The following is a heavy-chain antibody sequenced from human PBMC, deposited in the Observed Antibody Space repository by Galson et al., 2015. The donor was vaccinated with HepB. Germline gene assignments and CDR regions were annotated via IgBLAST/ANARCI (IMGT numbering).Heavy chain of an antibody. D-gene: IGHD3-3*01. CDR1: GFTFSNHA. Sequence: SLRLSCAASGFTFSNHAMHWVRQAPGKALERAAVISYDGSGEDYADSVKGRFTVSRDNSKNTFSLQMNALSAEDTALYYCARQVRILEWLFLGYYMDVWGKGTTAIVSS. CDR2: ISYDGSGE. J-gene: IGHJ6*03. CDR3: ARQVRILEWLFLGYYMDV. V-gene: IGHV3-30*04.